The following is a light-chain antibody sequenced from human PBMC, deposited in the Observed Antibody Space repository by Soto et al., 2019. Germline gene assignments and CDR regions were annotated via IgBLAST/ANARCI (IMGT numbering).Light chain of an antibody. CDR1: QSVSSTY. Sequence: EIVLTQSPGTLSLSPVERATLSCRASQSVSSTYLALYQQKPGQAPRLLIYGALSRATGIPDRFSGSGSGTDYTLTITRLEPEDFAVYYCQHYGSSPYTFGQGTKLEIK. V-gene: IGKV3-20*01. CDR3: QHYGSSPYT. J-gene: IGKJ2*01. CDR2: GAL.